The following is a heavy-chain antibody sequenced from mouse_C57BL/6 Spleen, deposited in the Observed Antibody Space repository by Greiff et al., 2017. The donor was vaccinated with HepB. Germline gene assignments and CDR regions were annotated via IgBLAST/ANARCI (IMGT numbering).Heavy chain of an antibody. Sequence: VQLQQSGTVLARPGASVKMSCKTSGYTFTSYWMHWVKQRPGQGLERIGAIYPGNSDTSYNQKFKGKAKLTAVTSASTAYMELSSLTNEDSAVYYCTRYGDYYGSSYGYFDVWGTGTTVTVSS. CDR3: TRYGDYYGSSYGYFDV. D-gene: IGHD1-1*01. CDR1: GYTFTSYW. V-gene: IGHV1-5*01. CDR2: IYPGNSDT. J-gene: IGHJ1*03.